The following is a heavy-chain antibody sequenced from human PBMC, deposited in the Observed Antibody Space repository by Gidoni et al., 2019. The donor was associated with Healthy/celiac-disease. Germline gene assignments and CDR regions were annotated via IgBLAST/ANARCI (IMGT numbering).Heavy chain of an antibody. CDR1: GFPFSSYA. Sequence: EVQLLESGGGLVQPGGSLRLSCAASGFPFSSYAMCWVRQAPGKGLEWVSAISGSVGSTYYADSVKGRFTISRDNSKNTLYLQMNSLRAEDTAVYYCAKGDSSGWYYHYFDYWGQGTLVTVSS. D-gene: IGHD6-19*01. CDR2: ISGSVGST. J-gene: IGHJ4*02. V-gene: IGHV3-23*01. CDR3: AKGDSSGWYYHYFDY.